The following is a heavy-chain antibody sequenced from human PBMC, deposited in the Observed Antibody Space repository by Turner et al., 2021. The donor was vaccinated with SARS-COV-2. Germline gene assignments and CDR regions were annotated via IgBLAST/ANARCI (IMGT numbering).Heavy chain of an antibody. J-gene: IGHJ5*02. CDR1: GSTLTELS. CDR3: ATGYQLRVNWFDP. D-gene: IGHD2-2*01. V-gene: IGHV1-24*01. Sequence: QVQLVQSGAEVKKPGASVKVSCKISGSTLTELSMYWVRQAPGKGLEWMGGFDPEDVETIYAQNFQGRVTMTEDTSTDTAYMELSSLGSEDTAVYFCATGYQLRVNWFDPWGQGTLVTVSS. CDR2: FDPEDVET.